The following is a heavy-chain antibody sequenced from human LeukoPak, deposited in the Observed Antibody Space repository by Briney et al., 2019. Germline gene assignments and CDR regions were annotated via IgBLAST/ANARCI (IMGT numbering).Heavy chain of an antibody. Sequence: PGGSLRLSCAASGFTFSSYAMNWVRQAPGKGLEWVSVISSSGGTTYYSDSVKGRLIISRDNSKNTLYLQMNSLRAEDTAVYYCAKAGIAVPATPEYCGQGTQVTVSS. J-gene: IGHJ4*02. CDR2: ISSSGGTT. V-gene: IGHV3-23*01. D-gene: IGHD6-19*01. CDR1: GFTFSSYA. CDR3: AKAGIAVPATPEY.